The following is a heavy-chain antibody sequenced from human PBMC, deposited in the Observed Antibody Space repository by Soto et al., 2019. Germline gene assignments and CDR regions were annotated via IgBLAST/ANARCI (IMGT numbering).Heavy chain of an antibody. CDR1: GGSISSGDYY. J-gene: IGHJ6*02. CDR2: IYYSGST. CDR3: ARVVWASDNYYYYYYGMDV. D-gene: IGHD1-20*01. Sequence: SDTLSLTCTVSGGSISSGDYYWSWIRQPPGKGLEWIGYIYYSGSTYYNPSLKSRVTISVDTSKNQFSLKLSSVTAADTAVYYCARVVWASDNYYYYYYGMDVWGQGTTVTVS. V-gene: IGHV4-30-4*02.